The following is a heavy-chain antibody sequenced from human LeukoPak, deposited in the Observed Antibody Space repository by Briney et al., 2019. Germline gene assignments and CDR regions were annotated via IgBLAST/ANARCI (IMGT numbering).Heavy chain of an antibody. V-gene: IGHV3-7*01. CDR3: GTSLDVAIET. Sequence: PGGSLRLSCAASGFTFSRSWMTWVRQAPGKGLEWVANIKFDGSVIFYVDSVKGRFTISRDNSKNSLYLQMNSLRAEDTAVYYCGTSLDVAIETGGQGVLVTVSS. CDR1: GFTFSRSW. D-gene: IGHD2-15*01. CDR2: IKFDGSVI. J-gene: IGHJ4*02.